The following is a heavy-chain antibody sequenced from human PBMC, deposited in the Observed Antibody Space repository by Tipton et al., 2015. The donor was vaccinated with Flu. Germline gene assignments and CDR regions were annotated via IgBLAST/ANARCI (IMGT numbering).Heavy chain of an antibody. D-gene: IGHD3-22*01. CDR1: GASISRYY. Sequence: TLSLTCAVSGASISRYYWSWIRQPPGEGLEWIGYVYHSAITNYNPSLESRVTISLDTSKSQFSLNLSSVTAADTAVYYCARIMGVVTTPHVDSWGQGTLVTVSS. J-gene: IGHJ4*02. CDR2: VYHSAIT. CDR3: ARIMGVVTTPHVDS. V-gene: IGHV4-59*01.